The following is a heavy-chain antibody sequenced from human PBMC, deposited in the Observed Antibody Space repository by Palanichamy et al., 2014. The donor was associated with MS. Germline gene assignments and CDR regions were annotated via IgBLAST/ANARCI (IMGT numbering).Heavy chain of an antibody. CDR2: IYYSGST. CDR3: ARVSSTTVTNYYFDY. CDR1: GGSISSYY. D-gene: IGHD4-17*01. J-gene: IGHJ4*02. Sequence: QVQLQESGPGLVKPSETLSLTCTVSGGSISSYYWSWIRQPPGKGLEWIGYIYYSGSTNYNPSLKSRVTISVDTSKNQFSLKLSSVTAADTAVYYCARVSSTTVTNYYFDYWGQGTLVTVPS. V-gene: IGHV4-59*01.